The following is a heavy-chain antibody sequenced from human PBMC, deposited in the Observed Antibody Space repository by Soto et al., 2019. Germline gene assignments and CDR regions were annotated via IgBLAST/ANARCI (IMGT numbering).Heavy chain of an antibody. Sequence: GGSLRLSCAASGFTFSNAWMNWVRQAPGKGLEWVGRIKSKTDGGTTDYAAPVKGRFTISRDDSKNTLYLQMNSLKTEDTAVYYCTTAGFYGFAQEVDYWGQGTLVTVSS. CDR2: IKSKTDGGTT. CDR1: GFTFSNAW. V-gene: IGHV3-15*07. D-gene: IGHD3-10*01. J-gene: IGHJ4*02. CDR3: TTAGFYGFAQEVDY.